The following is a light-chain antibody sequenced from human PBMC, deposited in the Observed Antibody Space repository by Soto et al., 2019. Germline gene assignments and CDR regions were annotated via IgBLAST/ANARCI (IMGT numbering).Light chain of an antibody. CDR1: QSVSNNY. CDR2: GAS. Sequence: EIVLTQSPGTLSLSPGERATLSCSASQSVSNNYLAWYQQKPGQAPRLLIYGASSRATGIPDRFSGSGSGTDFTLTISRLEPEDFAVYYCQQYGSSPPWTFGQGTQVDIK. CDR3: QQYGSSPPWT. V-gene: IGKV3-20*01. J-gene: IGKJ1*01.